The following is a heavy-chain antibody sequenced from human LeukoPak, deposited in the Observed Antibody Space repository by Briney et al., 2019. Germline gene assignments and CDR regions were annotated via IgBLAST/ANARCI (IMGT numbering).Heavy chain of an antibody. J-gene: IGHJ6*02. V-gene: IGHV1-2*06. CDR3: ARPYYDYYYGMDV. Sequence: SVKGSCKASGYTFTGYYMHRGRQAPGQRREWVGRINPNSGGTNYAQKFQGRVTMTRDTSISTAYMELSRLRSDDTAVYYCARPYYDYYYGMDVWGQGTTVTVSS. CDR2: INPNSGGT. CDR1: GYTFTGYY.